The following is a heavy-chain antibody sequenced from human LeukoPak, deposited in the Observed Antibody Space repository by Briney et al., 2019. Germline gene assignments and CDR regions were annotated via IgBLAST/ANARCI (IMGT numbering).Heavy chain of an antibody. V-gene: IGHV1-2*02. D-gene: IGHD6-25*01. CDR1: GYTFTHYY. J-gene: IGHJ5*02. CDR2: INPNSGGT. Sequence: ASVKVSCKASGYTFTHYYIYWVRQAPGQGLEWMGWINPNSGGTNYAQKSLGRVTMTRDTSISTAYMELSSLRPDDTAVYYCARDTSGGPYNYFDPWGQGTLVTVSS. CDR3: ARDTSGGPYNYFDP.